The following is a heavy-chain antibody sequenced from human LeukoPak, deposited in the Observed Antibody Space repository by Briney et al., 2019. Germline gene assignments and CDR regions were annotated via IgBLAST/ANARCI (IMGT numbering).Heavy chain of an antibody. CDR2: IYTSGST. V-gene: IGHV4-4*07. J-gene: IGHJ6*03. CDR1: GGSISSYY. D-gene: IGHD6-13*01. CDR3: ARDREGSSWTYYYYMDV. Sequence: PSETLSLTCTVSGGSISSYYWSWIRQPAGKGLEWIGRIYTSGSTNYNPSLKSRVTMSVDTSKNQFSLKLSSVTAADTAVYYCARDREGSSWTYYYYMDVWGKGTTVTVSS.